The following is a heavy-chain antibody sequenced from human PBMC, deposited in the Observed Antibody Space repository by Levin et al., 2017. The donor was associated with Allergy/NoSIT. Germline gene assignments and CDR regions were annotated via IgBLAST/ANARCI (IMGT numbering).Heavy chain of an antibody. CDR2: ISGSSSSI. V-gene: IGHV3-48*01. Sequence: GGSLRLSCAASGFTFSSYSMNWVRQPPGQGLEWVSYISGSSSSIYYADSVKGRFTISRDNAKNSVYLQMNSLRAEDTAVYYCARNPICSSTTCYQRATFHIWGQGTMVTVSS. D-gene: IGHD2-2*01. J-gene: IGHJ3*02. CDR1: GFTFSSYS. CDR3: ARNPICSSTTCYQRATFHI.